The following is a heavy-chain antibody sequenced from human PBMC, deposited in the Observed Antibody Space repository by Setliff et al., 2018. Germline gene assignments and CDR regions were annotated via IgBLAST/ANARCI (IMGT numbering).Heavy chain of an antibody. CDR2: ITIKIDGETS. CDR1: GITLNNGR. Sequence: GGSLRLSCAVSGITLNNGRVSWVRQAPGKGLEWVGQITIKIDGETSDYGAPVKGRFTISRDDSKNTLFLYMNSLKTEDTAIYYCTTGSDGWWGQGTLVTVSS. D-gene: IGHD2-15*01. CDR3: TTGSDGW. J-gene: IGHJ4*02. V-gene: IGHV3-15*01.